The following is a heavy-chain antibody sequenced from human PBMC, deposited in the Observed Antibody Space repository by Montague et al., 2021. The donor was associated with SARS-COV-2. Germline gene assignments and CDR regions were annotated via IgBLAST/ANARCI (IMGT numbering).Heavy chain of an antibody. CDR2: TYYGSSWNT. CDR1: GDSVSRNNPA. CDR3: ARGWNYAFDI. Sequence: CAISGDSVSRNNPAWNWIRQSPSRGLEWLGRTYYGSSWNTDYAVSVKSRITISPDTSKNQFSLHLNSGTPEDTAVYYCARGWNYAFDIWSQGTMVTVSS. V-gene: IGHV6-1*01. D-gene: IGHD1-7*01. J-gene: IGHJ3*02.